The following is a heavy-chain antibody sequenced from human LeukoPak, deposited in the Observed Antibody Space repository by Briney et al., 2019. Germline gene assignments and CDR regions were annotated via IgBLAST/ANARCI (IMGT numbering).Heavy chain of an antibody. V-gene: IGHV1-46*01. CDR1: GYTFISYY. Sequence: ASVKVSCKASGYTFISYYMYWVRQAPGQGLEWMGIINPSGGGTSYAQKFQGRVTMTRDTSTSTVYMELSSLRSEDTAVYYCAREDTAMDLFDYWGQGTLVTVSS. J-gene: IGHJ4*02. CDR3: AREDTAMDLFDY. CDR2: INPSGGGT. D-gene: IGHD5-18*01.